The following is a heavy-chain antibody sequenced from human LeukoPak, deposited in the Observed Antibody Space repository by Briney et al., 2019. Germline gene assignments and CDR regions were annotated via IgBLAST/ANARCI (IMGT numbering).Heavy chain of an antibody. CDR2: IWSDGINK. CDR1: GFTFSSYG. Sequence: PGRSVRLSCAASGFTFSSYGMHWGRQAPGRGLEWVAVIWSDGINKYYADSVKGRFTISRDNSKNTLYLQMNSLRAEDTAVYSCATRNFDDSGTYALGYWGQGNLGSVSS. J-gene: IGHJ4*02. D-gene: IGHD3-10*01. V-gene: IGHV3-33*01. CDR3: ATRNFDDSGTYALGY.